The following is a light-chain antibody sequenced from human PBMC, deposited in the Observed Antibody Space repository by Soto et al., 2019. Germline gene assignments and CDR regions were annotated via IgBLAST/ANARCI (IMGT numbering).Light chain of an antibody. CDR2: DVN. Sequence: QSALTQPASVSGSPGQSITISCTGTSSDIGGTNYVSWYQQHPGKAPKLMIYDVNNRPSGVSNRFSGSKSGNAASLTISGLQAEDEAEYYCSSYPTSSTLGVFGTGTKLTVL. J-gene: IGLJ1*01. CDR3: SSYPTSSTLGV. CDR1: SSDIGGTNY. V-gene: IGLV2-14*03.